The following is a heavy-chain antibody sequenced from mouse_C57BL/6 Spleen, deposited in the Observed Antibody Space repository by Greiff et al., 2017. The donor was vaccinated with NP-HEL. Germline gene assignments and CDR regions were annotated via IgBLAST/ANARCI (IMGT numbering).Heavy chain of an antibody. Sequence: QVQLQQSGAELVKPGASVKMSCKASGYTFTSYWITWVKQRPGQGLEWIGDIYPGSGSTNYNEKFKSKATLTVDTSSSTAYMQLSSLTSEDSAVYYCARRDYDGYYVPAYWGQGTLVTVSA. CDR1: GYTFTSYW. CDR3: ARRDYDGYYVPAY. D-gene: IGHD2-3*01. V-gene: IGHV1-55*01. CDR2: IYPGSGST. J-gene: IGHJ3*01.